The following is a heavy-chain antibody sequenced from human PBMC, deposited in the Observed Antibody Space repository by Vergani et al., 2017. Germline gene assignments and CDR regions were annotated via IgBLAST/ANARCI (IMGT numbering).Heavy chain of an antibody. Sequence: EVQLLESGGGLVQPGWSLRLSCEASGFDFSQAWMNWVRQSPGKGLEYIGLSKPKTEGGTTHYNAAMKGRVTISRDDSKSVLFLEMTNLAPEDTAVYYCWDTNYANSWDFWGQGSLVTVSS. J-gene: IGHJ4*02. CDR2: SKPKTEGGTT. CDR1: GFDFSQAW. D-gene: IGHD2-8*01. V-gene: IGHV3-15*05. CDR3: WDTNYANSWDF.